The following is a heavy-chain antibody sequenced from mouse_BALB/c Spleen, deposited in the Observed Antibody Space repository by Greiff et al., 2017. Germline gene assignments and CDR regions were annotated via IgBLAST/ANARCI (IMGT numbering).Heavy chain of an antibody. CDR2: IDPENGNT. CDR1: GFNIKDYY. V-gene: IGHV14-1*02. D-gene: IGHD3-1*01. Sequence: VQLQQSGAELVRPGALVKLSCKASGFNIKDYYMHWVKQRPEQGLEWIGWIDPENGNTIYDPKFQGKASITADTSSNTAYLQLSSLTSEDTAVYYCARGPSSGYFDYWGQGTTLTVSS. J-gene: IGHJ2*01. CDR3: ARGPSSGYFDY.